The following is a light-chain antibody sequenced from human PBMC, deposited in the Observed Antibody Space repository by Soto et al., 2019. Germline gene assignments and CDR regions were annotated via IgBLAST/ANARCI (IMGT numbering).Light chain of an antibody. CDR3: AAWDDILNGVV. V-gene: IGLV1-44*01. Sequence: QSALTQPPSASGTPGQRVTISCSGSISNIGGNTVNWYQQLPGTAPKLLMYTNNQRPSGVPDRFSGSKSGTSASLAISGLQSEDEADYYWAAWDDILNGVVFGGGTKLTVL. CDR2: TNN. J-gene: IGLJ2*01. CDR1: ISNIGGNT.